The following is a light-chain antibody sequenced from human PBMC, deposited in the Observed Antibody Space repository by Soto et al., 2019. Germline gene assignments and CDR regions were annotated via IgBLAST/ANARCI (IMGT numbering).Light chain of an antibody. J-gene: IGKJ1*01. Sequence: ESVLTQSPGTLSLSPGERATLSCRASQSVSSNYLAWYQQKPGQAPRLLIYGASTRATGIPDRFSGSGSGTDFTLTISRLEPEDFAVYYCQQYGYSFWTFGQGTKVDIK. CDR3: QQYGYSFWT. CDR2: GAS. V-gene: IGKV3-20*01. CDR1: QSVSSNY.